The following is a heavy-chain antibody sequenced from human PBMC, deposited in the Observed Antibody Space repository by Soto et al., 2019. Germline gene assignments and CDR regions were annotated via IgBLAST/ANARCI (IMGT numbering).Heavy chain of an antibody. CDR3: ARGATRDNMMESP. V-gene: IGHV3-53*02. CDR1: GFTVSSYY. Sequence: EVQLVETGGGLIQPGGSLRLSCAASGFTVSSYYMSWVRQAPGKGPEWVSVIYSAGTTYYADSVKGRFIISRDNSKNTLYLQMNNLSTEDTAVYYCARGATRDNMMESPWGQGTLVAVSS. CDR2: IYSAGTT. D-gene: IGHD3-16*01. J-gene: IGHJ5*02.